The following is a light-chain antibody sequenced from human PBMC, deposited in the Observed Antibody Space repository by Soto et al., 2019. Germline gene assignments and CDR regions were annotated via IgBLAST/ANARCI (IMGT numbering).Light chain of an antibody. V-gene: IGLV1-40*01. CDR3: QSYDSSLSGFV. CDR1: SSNIGAGYD. CDR2: GNS. Sequence: QSVLTQSPSVSGAPGQRVTISCTGSSSNIGAGYDVHWYQQLPGTAPKLLIYGNSNRPSGVPDRFSGSKSGTSASLAITGLQAEDEADYSCQSYDSSLSGFVFGTGTKVTVL. J-gene: IGLJ1*01.